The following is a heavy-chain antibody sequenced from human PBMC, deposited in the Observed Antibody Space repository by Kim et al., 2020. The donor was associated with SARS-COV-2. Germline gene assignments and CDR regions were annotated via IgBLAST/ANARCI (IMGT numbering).Heavy chain of an antibody. CDR2: IYSGGST. J-gene: IGHJ4*02. Sequence: GGSLRLSCAASGFTVSSNYMSWVRQAPGKGLEWGSVIYSGGSTYYADSVKGRFTISRDKSKNTLYLQMNSLRAEDTAVYYCARDQIAAGSYWGQGTLVTVSS. CDR3: ARDQIAAGSY. V-gene: IGHV3-53*01. CDR1: GFTVSSNY. D-gene: IGHD6-13*01.